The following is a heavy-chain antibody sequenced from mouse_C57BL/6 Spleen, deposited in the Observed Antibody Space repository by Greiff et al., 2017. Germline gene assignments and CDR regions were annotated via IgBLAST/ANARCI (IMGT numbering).Heavy chain of an antibody. CDR3: ARGRHYYGSSFWYFDV. V-gene: IGHV1-69*01. J-gene: IGHJ1*03. CDR2: IDPSDSYT. Sequence: QVQLQQPGAELVMPGASVKLSCKASGYTFTSYWMHWVKQRPGQGLEWIGEIDPSDSYTNYNQKFKGKSTLTVDKSSSTAYMQLSSLTSEDSAVYYCARGRHYYGSSFWYFDVWGTGTTVTVSS. D-gene: IGHD1-1*01. CDR1: GYTFTSYW.